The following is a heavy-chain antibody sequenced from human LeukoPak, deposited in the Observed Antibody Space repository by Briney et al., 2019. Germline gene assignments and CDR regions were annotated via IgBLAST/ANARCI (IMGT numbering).Heavy chain of an antibody. CDR1: GGSISSSSYY. D-gene: IGHD3-10*01. CDR3: ARGRYYYGSGSYYGFDY. Sequence: SETLSLTCTVSGGSISSSSYYWSWIRQPPGKGLEWIGSIYYSGSTYYNPSLKSRVTISVDTSKNQFSLKLSSVTAADTAVYYCARGRYYYGSGSYYGFDYWGQGTLVTVSS. CDR2: IYYSGST. J-gene: IGHJ4*02. V-gene: IGHV4-39*07.